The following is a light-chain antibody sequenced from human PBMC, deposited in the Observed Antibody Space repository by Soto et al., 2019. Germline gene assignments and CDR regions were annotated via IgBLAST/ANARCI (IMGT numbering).Light chain of an antibody. CDR3: QQYGSSPSWT. V-gene: IGKV3-20*01. CDR2: GAS. CDR1: QSASSSY. Sequence: IVLTQSPGTLSLSPGERATLSCRASQSASSSYLAWYQQKPGQAPRLLIYGASTRATGIPARFSGSGSGTDFTLTISRLEPEDFAVYYCQQYGSSPSWTFGQGTKVDIK. J-gene: IGKJ1*01.